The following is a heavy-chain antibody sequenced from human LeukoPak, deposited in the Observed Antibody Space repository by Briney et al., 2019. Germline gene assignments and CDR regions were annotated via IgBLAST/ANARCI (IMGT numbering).Heavy chain of an antibody. CDR2: TSYHEEFK. CDR3: ASEGGGYGVGLDAFDI. Sequence: GGSLRLSCAASGFTFNTYPMHWVRQAPGKGLEWVASTSYHEEFKFYADSVKGRFTISGDKTKTTLYLQMNSLRPEDTALFYCASEGGGYGVGLDAFDIWGQGAMVTVSS. V-gene: IGHV3-30*04. D-gene: IGHD5/OR15-5a*01. CDR1: GFTFNTYP. J-gene: IGHJ3*02.